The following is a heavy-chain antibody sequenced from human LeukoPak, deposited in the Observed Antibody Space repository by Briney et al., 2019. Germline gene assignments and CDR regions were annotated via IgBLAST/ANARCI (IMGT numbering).Heavy chain of an antibody. D-gene: IGHD2-15*01. CDR2: ISGSGGTT. J-gene: IGHJ6*02. CDR1: GFTFSSYA. CDR3: AKVLPGWYYYGMDV. Sequence: GSLRLSCAASGFTFSSYAMSWVRQAPGKGLEWVSVISGSGGTTYYADSVKGRFTISRDNSKNTLHLQMNSLRAEDTAVYYCAKVLPGWYYYGMDVWGQGTTVTVSS. V-gene: IGHV3-23*01.